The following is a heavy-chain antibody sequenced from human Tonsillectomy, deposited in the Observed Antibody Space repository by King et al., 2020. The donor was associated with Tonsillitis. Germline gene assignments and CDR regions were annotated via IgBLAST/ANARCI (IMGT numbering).Heavy chain of an antibody. CDR2: IRSDGSTT. Sequence: VQLVESGGGVVQPGGSLRLSCAASGFTFSSYGMHWVRQAPGKGLEWVTFIRSDGSTTTYADSVKGRFTISRDNSKNTLHLQVNSLRVEDTAVYYCAKGRCVSCFGFDIWGQGTRVTVSS. CDR1: GFTFSSYG. V-gene: IGHV3-30*02. J-gene: IGHJ3*02. D-gene: IGHD2-21*01. CDR3: AKGRCVSCFGFDI.